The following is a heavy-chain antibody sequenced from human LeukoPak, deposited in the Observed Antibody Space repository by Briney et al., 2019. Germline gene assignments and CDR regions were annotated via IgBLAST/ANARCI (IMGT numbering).Heavy chain of an antibody. CDR3: ARLGYYDGSAYPNFDY. Sequence: GESLKISCKGSGYGFTSYWISWVRQMPGKGLEWMGKIDPSDSYTNYSPSFQGHVTISADKSISTAYLQWSSLRASDTAMYYCARLGYYDGSAYPNFDYWGQGTLVTVSS. CDR1: GYGFTSYW. V-gene: IGHV5-10-1*01. J-gene: IGHJ4*02. D-gene: IGHD3-22*01. CDR2: IDPSDSYT.